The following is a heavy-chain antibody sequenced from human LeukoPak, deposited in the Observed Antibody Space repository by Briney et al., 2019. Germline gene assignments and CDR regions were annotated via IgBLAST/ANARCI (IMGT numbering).Heavy chain of an antibody. J-gene: IGHJ4*02. D-gene: IGHD4-17*01. CDR2: IYYSGST. V-gene: IGHV4-61*01. CDR3: AGDYGDSFDY. CDR1: GGSVSSGSYY. Sequence: SETLSLTCTVSGGSVSSGSYYWSWIRQPPGTGLEWIGYIYYSGSTNYNPSLKSRVTISVDTSKNQVSLKLSSVTAADTAVYYCAGDYGDSFDYWGQGTLVTVSS.